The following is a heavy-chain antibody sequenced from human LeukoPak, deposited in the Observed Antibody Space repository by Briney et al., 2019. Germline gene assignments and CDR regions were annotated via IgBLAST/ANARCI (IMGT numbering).Heavy chain of an antibody. CDR3: ARIAVPAAISPLFDY. D-gene: IGHD2-2*02. V-gene: IGHV1-18*01. Sequence: ASVKVSCKASGYTFTSYGISWVRQAPGQGLERMGWISAYNGNTNYAQKLQGRVTMTTDTSTSTAYMELRSLRSDDTAVYYCARIAVPAAISPLFDYWGQGTLVTVSS. J-gene: IGHJ4*02. CDR1: GYTFTSYG. CDR2: ISAYNGNT.